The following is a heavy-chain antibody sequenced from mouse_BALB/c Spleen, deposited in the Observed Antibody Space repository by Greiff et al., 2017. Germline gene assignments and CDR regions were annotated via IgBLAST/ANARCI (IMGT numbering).Heavy chain of an antibody. CDR1: GFSLTSYG. CDR3: ANYYGSSYGFAY. J-gene: IGHJ3*01. V-gene: IGHV2-9*02. D-gene: IGHD1-1*01. CDR2: IRAGGST. Sequence: VKLKESGPGLVAPSQCLSITCTVSGFSLTSYGVHWVRQPPGKGLEWLGVIRAGGSTNYNSALMSRLSISKDNAKSQVFLKMNSLQTDDTAMYYCANYYGSSYGFAYWGQGTLVTVSA.